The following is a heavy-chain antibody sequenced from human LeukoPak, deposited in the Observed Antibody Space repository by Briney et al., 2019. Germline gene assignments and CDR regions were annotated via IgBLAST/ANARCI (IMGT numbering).Heavy chain of an antibody. D-gene: IGHD3-10*01. V-gene: IGHV3-11*01. Sequence: GGSLRPSCAASGFTFSDYYMSWIRQAPGKGLEWVSYISSSGSTIYYADSVKGRFTISRDNAKNSLYLQMNSLRAEDTAVYYCARRYYYGSGRNGMDVWGQGTTVTVSS. J-gene: IGHJ6*02. CDR1: GFTFSDYY. CDR2: ISSSGSTI. CDR3: ARRYYYGSGRNGMDV.